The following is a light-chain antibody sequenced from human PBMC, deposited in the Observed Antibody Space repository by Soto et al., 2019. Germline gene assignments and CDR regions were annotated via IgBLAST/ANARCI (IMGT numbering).Light chain of an antibody. V-gene: IGLV1-47*01. Sequence: QSVVTQPPSASGAPGQWVTISCSGSRSNIGSHYISWYQHLPGTAPKLLIYKDSQRPSGVPDQFSGSKSGTSASLAIGGLRSEDEGSYYCATWDDSLGRRVLFGGGTQLTVL. CDR1: RSNIGSHY. J-gene: IGLJ3*02. CDR2: KDS. CDR3: ATWDDSLGRRVL.